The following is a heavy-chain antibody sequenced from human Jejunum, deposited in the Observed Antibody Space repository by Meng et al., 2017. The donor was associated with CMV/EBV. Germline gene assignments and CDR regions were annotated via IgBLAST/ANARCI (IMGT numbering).Heavy chain of an antibody. CDR2: INPYTGDT. J-gene: IGHJ4*02. CDR1: YTLTGYY. V-gene: IGHV1-2*02. Sequence: YTLTGYYVDWVRQAPGQGPEWMGYINPYTGDTNYAQKFQGRVTMTRDTSTNTAYMELTRLRSDDTALYYCAKDGGSFLDYYFDSWGQGTLVTVSS. CDR3: AKDGGSFLDYYFDS. D-gene: IGHD3-16*01.